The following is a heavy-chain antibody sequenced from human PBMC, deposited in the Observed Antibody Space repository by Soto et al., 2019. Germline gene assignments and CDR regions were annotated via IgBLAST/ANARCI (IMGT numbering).Heavy chain of an antibody. CDR2: ISGSGGST. Sequence: GGSLRLSCAASGFTFSSYAMSWVRQAPGKGLEWVSAISGSGGSTYYADSVKGRFTISRDNSKNTLFLQMNSLRAEDTAIYYCAKKVNSGPGSQYFDYWGQGTLVTVSS. CDR1: GFTFSSYA. J-gene: IGHJ4*02. V-gene: IGHV3-23*01. D-gene: IGHD3-10*01. CDR3: AKKVNSGPGSQYFDY.